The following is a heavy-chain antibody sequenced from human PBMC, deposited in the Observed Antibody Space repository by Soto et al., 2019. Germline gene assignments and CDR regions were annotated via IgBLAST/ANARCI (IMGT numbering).Heavy chain of an antibody. Sequence: QVQLVQSGAEVKKPGASVKVSCKASGYTFTSYGISWVRQAPGQGLEWMGWISAYNGNTNHAQKLQGRVTMTTDTXXSTAYRELRSLRSDDTAVYYCARSSSVPPPDVFDIWGQGTMVTVSS. CDR3: ARSSSVPPPDVFDI. J-gene: IGHJ3*02. CDR1: GYTFTSYG. CDR2: ISAYNGNT. D-gene: IGHD6-19*01. V-gene: IGHV1-18*01.